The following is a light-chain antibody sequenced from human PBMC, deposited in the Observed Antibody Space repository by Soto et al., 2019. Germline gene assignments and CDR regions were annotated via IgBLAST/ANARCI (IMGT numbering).Light chain of an antibody. V-gene: IGKV1-12*01. CDR1: ESIESW. CDR3: QQANSFPWT. J-gene: IGKJ1*01. Sequence: EIQITQSPSTLSASVRDRATITCGASESIESWVAWHQQKPGRAPNLLIYAPSSLQRGVPSSGSGSGSGTDFTLTISSLKPEDFETYYCQQANSFPWTFGQGTKVDIK. CDR2: APS.